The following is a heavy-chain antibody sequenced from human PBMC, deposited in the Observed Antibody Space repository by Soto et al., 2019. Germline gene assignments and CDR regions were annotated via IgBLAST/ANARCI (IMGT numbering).Heavy chain of an antibody. CDR1: GFTFSNYG. CDR3: ARTPKSSPYYFDY. J-gene: IGHJ4*02. CDR2: IWYDGSNK. Sequence: QVQLVESGGGVVQPGRSLRLSCAASGFTFSNYGMHWVRQAPGKGLEWVAVIWYDGSNKYYADSVKGRFTISRDSSKNTLYLQMNSLRAEDTDVYYCARTPKSSPYYFDYWGQGTLVTVST. V-gene: IGHV3-33*01.